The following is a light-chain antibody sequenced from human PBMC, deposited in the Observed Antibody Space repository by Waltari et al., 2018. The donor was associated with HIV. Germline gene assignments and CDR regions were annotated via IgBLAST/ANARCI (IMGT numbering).Light chain of an antibody. CDR3: CSYAGSSTWV. J-gene: IGLJ3*02. V-gene: IGLV2-23*02. CDR1: SSDVGGYNY. CDR2: DVR. Sequence: QSALTQPASVSGSPGQSITISCTGTSSDVGGYNYVSWYQQHPGKAPKLVIYDVRKRPSGVSNRFSGSKSGNTASLTISGLQAEDEADYYCCSYAGSSTWVFGGGTKLTVL.